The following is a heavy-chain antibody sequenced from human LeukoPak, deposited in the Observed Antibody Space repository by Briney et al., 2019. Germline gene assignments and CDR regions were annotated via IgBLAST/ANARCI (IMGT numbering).Heavy chain of an antibody. CDR3: AIGLAYCSATSCDYYYMDV. Sequence: PGGSLRLSCAASEFTVSSNYMTWVRQAPGKGLEWVSGIYNGVGHNGGRTYYADSVKGRFTIARDNSKQQLYRQMNNLRSEDTGLYHCAIGLAYCSATSCDYYYMDVWGKGTTLTVSS. V-gene: IGHV3-66*02. CDR2: IYNGVGHNGGRT. D-gene: IGHD2-2*01. CDR1: EFTVSSNY. J-gene: IGHJ6*03.